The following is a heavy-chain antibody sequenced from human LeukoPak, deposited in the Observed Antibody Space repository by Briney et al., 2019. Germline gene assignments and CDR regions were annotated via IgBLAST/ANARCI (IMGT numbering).Heavy chain of an antibody. J-gene: IGHJ6*03. D-gene: IGHD3-10*01. V-gene: IGHV3-74*01. CDR3: AKEEYYYGSGYYYYYMDV. Sequence: GGSLRLSCAASGLTFSSYWMHWVRQAPGKGLVWVSRINSYGSSTSYADSVKGRFTISRDNSKNTLYLQMNSLRAEDTAVYYCAKEEYYYGSGYYYYYMDVWGKGTTVTISS. CDR1: GLTFSSYW. CDR2: INSYGSST.